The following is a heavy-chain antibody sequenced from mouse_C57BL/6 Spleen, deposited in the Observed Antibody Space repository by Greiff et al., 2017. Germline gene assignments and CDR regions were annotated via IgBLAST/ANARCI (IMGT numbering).Heavy chain of an antibody. V-gene: IGHV1-15*01. CDR3: TRWNWEEDY. Sequence: QVQLQQSGAELVRPGASVTLSCKASGYTFTDYEMHWVKQTPVHGLEWIGAIDPETGGTAYNQKFKGKAILTADKSSSTAYMELRSLTSEDSAVYYCTRWNWEEDYWGQGTTLTVSS. J-gene: IGHJ2*01. CDR2: IDPETGGT. D-gene: IGHD4-1*01. CDR1: GYTFTDYE.